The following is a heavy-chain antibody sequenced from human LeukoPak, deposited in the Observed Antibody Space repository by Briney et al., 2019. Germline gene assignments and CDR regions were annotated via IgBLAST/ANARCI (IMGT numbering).Heavy chain of an antibody. Sequence: SETLSLTCAVYGGSFSGYYWSWIRQPPGRGLEWIGEINHSGSTNYNPSLKSRVTISVDTSKNQFSLKLSSVTAADTAVYYCARGPLRRDGYNPPAPWGQGTLVTVSS. CDR3: ARGPLRRDGYNPPAP. CDR2: INHSGST. D-gene: IGHD5-24*01. CDR1: GGSFSGYY. V-gene: IGHV4-34*01. J-gene: IGHJ4*02.